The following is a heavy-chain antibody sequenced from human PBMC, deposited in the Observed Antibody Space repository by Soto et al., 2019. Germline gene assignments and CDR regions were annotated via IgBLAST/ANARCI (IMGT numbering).Heavy chain of an antibody. CDR1: GFTFSSYA. J-gene: IGHJ4*02. CDR3: ARGPFGGTHFDY. D-gene: IGHD3-10*01. Sequence: TGGSLRLSCAASGFTFSSYAMHWVRQAPGKGLEWVAVISYDGSNKYYADSVKGRFTISRDNSKNTLYLQMNSLRAEDTAVYYCARGPFGGTHFDYWGQGTLVTVSS. V-gene: IGHV3-30-3*01. CDR2: ISYDGSNK.